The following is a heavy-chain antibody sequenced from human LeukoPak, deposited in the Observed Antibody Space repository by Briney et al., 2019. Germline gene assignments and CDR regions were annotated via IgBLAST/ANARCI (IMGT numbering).Heavy chain of an antibody. Sequence: SETLSLTCTVSGGSISSDDYYWSWIRQPAGRGLEWIGRVYTSGSTNYNPSLRSRVTISVDTSKNQFSLKLSSVTAADTAVYYCARDFRETQRRSMRRYYYYYMDVWGKGTTVTVSS. V-gene: IGHV4-61*02. CDR3: ARDFRETQRRSMRRYYYYYMDV. D-gene: IGHD3-10*01. CDR1: GGSISSDDYY. J-gene: IGHJ6*03. CDR2: VYTSGST.